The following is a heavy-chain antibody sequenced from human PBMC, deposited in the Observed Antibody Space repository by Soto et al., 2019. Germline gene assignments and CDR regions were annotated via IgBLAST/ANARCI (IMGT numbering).Heavy chain of an antibody. CDR2: IYWDDDK. J-gene: IGHJ3*02. CDR1: GFSLSRSGVG. CDR3: AHRSGYVRAFDI. V-gene: IGHV2-5*02. Sequence: QITLKESGPTLVKPTQTLTLTCTISGFSLSRSGVGVGWIRQPPGKAPKWLALIYWDDDKRYSPSLNRRLTSSKDSSKDQVVLTMTNVEPGDTATYYCAHRSGYVRAFDIWGQGTMVTVSS. D-gene: IGHD5-12*01.